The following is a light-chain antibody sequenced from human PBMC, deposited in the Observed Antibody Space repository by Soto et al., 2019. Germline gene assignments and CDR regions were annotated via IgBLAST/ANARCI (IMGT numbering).Light chain of an antibody. CDR2: GVT. CDR1: SSDVGGYNY. Sequence: QSALTQPASVSGSPGQSITISCTGTSSDVGGYNYVSWYQQHPGKAPKLMIYGVTNRPSGVSDRFSASKSGNTASLTISGVQAEDEADYYCSSYTSSSSWVFGGGTKLTVL. J-gene: IGLJ3*02. V-gene: IGLV2-14*01. CDR3: SSYTSSSSWV.